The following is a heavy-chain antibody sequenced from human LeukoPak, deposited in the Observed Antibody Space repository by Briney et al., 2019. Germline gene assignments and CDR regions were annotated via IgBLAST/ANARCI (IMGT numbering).Heavy chain of an antibody. J-gene: IGHJ2*01. CDR2: IYHSGST. D-gene: IGHD3-16*01. Sequence: SETLSLTCAVSGGSISSGGYSWSWIRQPPGKGLEWIGYIYHSGSTYYNPSLKSRVTISVDRSKNQSSLKLSSVTAADTAVYYWAGEGGHGGPFDLWSRGTLVTVSS. CDR1: GGSISSGGYS. CDR3: AGEGGHGGPFDL. V-gene: IGHV4-30-2*01.